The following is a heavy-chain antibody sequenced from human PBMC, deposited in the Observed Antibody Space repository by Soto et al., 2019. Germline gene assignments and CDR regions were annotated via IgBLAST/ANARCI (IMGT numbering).Heavy chain of an antibody. J-gene: IGHJ6*02. D-gene: IGHD6-6*01. CDR2: ISSSSSYI. CDR3: ARDPGDSSSPTDGYYGMDV. Sequence: GGSLRLSCAASGFTFSSYSMNWFRQAPGKGLEWVSSISSSSSYIYYADSVKGRFTISRDNAKNSLYLQMNSLRAEDTAVYYCARDPGDSSSPTDGYYGMDVWGQGTTVTVSS. CDR1: GFTFSSYS. V-gene: IGHV3-21*01.